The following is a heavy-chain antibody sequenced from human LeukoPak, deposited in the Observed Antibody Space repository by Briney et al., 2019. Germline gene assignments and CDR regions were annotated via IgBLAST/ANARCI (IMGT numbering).Heavy chain of an antibody. D-gene: IGHD5-12*01. CDR1: GYSFTSDY. Sequence: ASVKVSCKASGYSFTSDYMHWVRQAPGQGLEWMGIINPSGGSTSYAQKFQGRVTMTRDTSTSTVYMELSSLRSEDTAVYYCARDSIHYSGYDSWGQGALVTVSS. J-gene: IGHJ5*02. CDR3: ARDSIHYSGYDS. CDR2: INPSGGST. V-gene: IGHV1-46*01.